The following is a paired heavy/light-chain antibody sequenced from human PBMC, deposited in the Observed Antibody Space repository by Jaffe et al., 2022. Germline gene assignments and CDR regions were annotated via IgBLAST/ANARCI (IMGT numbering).Heavy chain of an antibody. CDR3: ARTDLGRDRKFNY. CDR1: GFSLTNTGMG. V-gene: IGHV2-26*01. J-gene: IGHJ4*02. CDR2: IFSNDDK. Sequence: QVTLKESGPVLVKPTETLTLTCTVSGFSLTNTGMGVSWIRQPPGKALEWLAHIFSNDDKSYSTSLKSRLTISRDISKSQVVLTMTNMDPVDTATYFCARTDLGRDRKFNYWGQGTLVTVSS.
Light chain of an antibody. CDR3: QKRSNWPPYT. Sequence: EIVLTQSPATLSLSPGERATLSCRASQSISFYLAWYQQKPGQAPRLLIYDASNRATGIPPRFSGSGSGTDFTLTISSLEPEDFAVYYCQKRSNWPPYTFGQGTKLEIK. CDR2: DAS. V-gene: IGKV3-11*01. J-gene: IGKJ2*01. CDR1: QSISFY.